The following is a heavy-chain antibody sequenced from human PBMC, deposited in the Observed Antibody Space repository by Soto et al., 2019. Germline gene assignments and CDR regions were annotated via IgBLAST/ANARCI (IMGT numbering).Heavy chain of an antibody. V-gene: IGHV3-33*01. D-gene: IGHD3-22*01. CDR3: ARVMDYYDSSGYSPYYYDGIDV. J-gene: IGHJ6*02. CDR2: IWYDGSNK. CDR1: GFTFSSYG. Sequence: GGSLRLSCAASGFTFSSYGMHWVRQAPGKGLEWVAVIWYDGSNKYYADSVKGRFTISRDNSKNTLYLQMNSLRAEDTAVYYCARVMDYYDSSGYSPYYYDGIDVWGQGNSVTVTS.